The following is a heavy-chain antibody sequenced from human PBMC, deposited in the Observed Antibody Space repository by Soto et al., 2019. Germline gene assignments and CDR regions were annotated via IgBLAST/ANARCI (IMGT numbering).Heavy chain of an antibody. CDR1: GFTFGDYA. Sequence: GGSLRLSCTASGFTFGDYAMSWFRQAPGKGLEWVGFIRSKAYGGTTEYAASVKGRFTISRDDSKSIAYLQMNSLKTEDTAVYYCTRDHLERLRYYYMDVWGKGTTVTVSS. D-gene: IGHD1-1*01. V-gene: IGHV3-49*03. CDR2: IRSKAYGGTT. J-gene: IGHJ6*03. CDR3: TRDHLERLRYYYMDV.